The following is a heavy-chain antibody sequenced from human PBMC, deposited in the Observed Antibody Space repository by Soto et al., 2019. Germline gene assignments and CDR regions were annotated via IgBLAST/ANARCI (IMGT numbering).Heavy chain of an antibody. J-gene: IGHJ3*02. CDR3: QDGGSDLDI. CDR2: IKSKVDGETT. V-gene: IGHV3-15*07. Sequence: PGGSLRLCCAASGFTFSSYSMNWVRQAPGKGLEWVGRIKSKVDGETTDFAAPVKGRFTISRDDSKNTVHLQMNSLKTEDTAVYYCQDGGSDLDIWGQGTMVTVSS. CDR1: GFTFSSYS. D-gene: IGHD5-12*01.